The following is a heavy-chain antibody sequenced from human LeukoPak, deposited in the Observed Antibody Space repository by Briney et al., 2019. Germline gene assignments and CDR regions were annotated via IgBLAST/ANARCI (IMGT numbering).Heavy chain of an antibody. J-gene: IGHJ4*02. V-gene: IGHV4-61*01. CDR2: VYCTGST. D-gene: IGHD6-6*01. CDR3: ARHFAYSSSSYFDY. Sequence: TSETLSLTCTVSGGSVSSGSYYWSWIRQPPGKGLEWIGYVYCTGSTNYNPSLKSRVTMFEDKSKNQFSLRLYSVTVADTTVYYCARHFAYSSSSYFDYWGQGSLVTVSS. CDR1: GGSVSSGSYY.